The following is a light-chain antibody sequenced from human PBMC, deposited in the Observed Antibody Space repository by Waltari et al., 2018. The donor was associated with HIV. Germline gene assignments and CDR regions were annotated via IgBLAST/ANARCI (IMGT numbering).Light chain of an antibody. CDR3: QQYNSYPLI. J-gene: IGKJ4*01. CDR1: QDIKKW. V-gene: IGKV1-5*03. Sequence: QMPHSPPTLSSSVGARVTITCRASQDIKKWLAWYQKKPGKAPKLLIYQASLLDNGVSPRFSGDGSGTEFTLTITNLHPDDVATYFCQQYNSYPLIFGGGTKVQ. CDR2: QAS.